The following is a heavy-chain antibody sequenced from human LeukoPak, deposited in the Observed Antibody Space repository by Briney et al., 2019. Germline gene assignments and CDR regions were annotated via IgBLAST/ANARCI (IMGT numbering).Heavy chain of an antibody. D-gene: IGHD3-3*01. CDR2: ISGSGGST. CDR1: GFTFSSYA. V-gene: IGHV3-23*01. CDR3: ARVSPPGDFWSGYIDY. J-gene: IGHJ4*02. Sequence: QTGGSLRLSCAASGFTFSSYAMSWVRQAPGKGLEWVSAISGSGGSTYYADSVKGRFTISRDNSRNTLYLQMNSLRAEDTAVYYCARVSPPGDFWSGYIDYWGQGTLVTVSS.